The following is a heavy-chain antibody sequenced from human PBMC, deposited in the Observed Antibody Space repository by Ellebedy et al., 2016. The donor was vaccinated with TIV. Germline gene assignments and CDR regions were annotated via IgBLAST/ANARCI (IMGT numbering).Heavy chain of an antibody. Sequence: SETLSLXXTVSGGSISGYYWSWIRQPPGKGLEWIGEINHSGSTNYNPSLKSRVTISVDTSKNQFSLKLSSVTAADTAVYYCARGVTHLVPAGLFHFDYWGQGTLVTVSS. J-gene: IGHJ4*02. D-gene: IGHD2-2*01. V-gene: IGHV4-34*01. CDR2: INHSGST. CDR3: ARGVTHLVPAGLFHFDY. CDR1: GGSISGYY.